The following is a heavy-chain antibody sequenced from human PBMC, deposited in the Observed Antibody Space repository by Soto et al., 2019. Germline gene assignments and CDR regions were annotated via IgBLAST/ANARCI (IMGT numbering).Heavy chain of an antibody. Sequence: SETLSLTCGVYGGSFRNYYWIWVRQPPGKGLEWIGYIYYSGSTNYNPSLKSRVTISVDTSKNQFSLKLSSVTAADTAVYYCARGIYGMDVWGQGTTVTVSS. J-gene: IGHJ6*02. CDR3: ARGIYGMDV. CDR1: GGSFRNYY. V-gene: IGHV4-59*01. CDR2: IYYSGST.